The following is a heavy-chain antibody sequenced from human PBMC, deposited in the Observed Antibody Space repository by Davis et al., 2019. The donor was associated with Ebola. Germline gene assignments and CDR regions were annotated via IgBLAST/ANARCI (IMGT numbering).Heavy chain of an antibody. CDR2: ISGSGGST. V-gene: IGHV3-23*01. J-gene: IGHJ6*02. D-gene: IGHD5-24*01. Sequence: PGGSLRLSCAASGFTFSSYAMSWVRQAPGKGLEWVSAISGSGGSTYYADSVKGRFTISRDNPKNTLYLQMNSLRAEDTAVYYCAKDSHLNVRWLQVHYYYYGMDVWGQGTTVTVSS. CDR1: GFTFSSYA. CDR3: AKDSHLNVRWLQVHYYYYGMDV.